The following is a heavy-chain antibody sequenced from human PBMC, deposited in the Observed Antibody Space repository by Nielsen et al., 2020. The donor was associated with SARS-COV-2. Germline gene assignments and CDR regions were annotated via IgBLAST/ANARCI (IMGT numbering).Heavy chain of an antibody. V-gene: IGHV5-10-1*01. Sequence: GESLKISCEASGYTFSTYWISWVRQMPGKGLEWMGRIDPTDSFTQYSPSFKGHVTISADKTRSIAYPQWSSLEASDSGIYYCSRMSSSWHFYGMDVWGQGTTVSV. J-gene: IGHJ6*02. CDR2: IDPTDSFT. CDR1: GYTFSTYW. CDR3: SRMSSSWHFYGMDV. D-gene: IGHD6-13*01.